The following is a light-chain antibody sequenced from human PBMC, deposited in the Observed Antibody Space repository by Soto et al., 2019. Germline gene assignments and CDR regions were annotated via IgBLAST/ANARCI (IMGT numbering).Light chain of an antibody. CDR3: QQSYSTPLYT. Sequence: DIPMTQPPSSLSASVGDRVTITCRASQSISSYLNWYQQKPGKAPKLLIYAASSLQSGVPSRFSGSGSGTDFTLTISSLQPEDFATYYCQQSYSTPLYTFGQGTKLEIK. CDR2: AAS. J-gene: IGKJ2*01. CDR1: QSISSY. V-gene: IGKV1-39*01.